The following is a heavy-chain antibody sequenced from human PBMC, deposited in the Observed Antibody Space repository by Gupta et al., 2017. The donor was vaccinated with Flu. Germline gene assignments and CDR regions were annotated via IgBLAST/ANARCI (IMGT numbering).Heavy chain of an antibody. CDR1: GFTFSSYA. CDR2: IRGSGGST. J-gene: IGHJ4*02. Sequence: EVQLLESGGGLVQPGGSLRLSCAASGFTFSSYAMSWVRQAPGKGLEWVSAIRGSGGSTYYADSVKGRFTIARDNSKNTLYLQMKSLRAEDTAVYYCAKDPWAVAGARILLQYFDYWGQGTLVTVSS. V-gene: IGHV3-23*01. CDR3: AKDPWAVAGARILLQYFDY. D-gene: IGHD6-19*01.